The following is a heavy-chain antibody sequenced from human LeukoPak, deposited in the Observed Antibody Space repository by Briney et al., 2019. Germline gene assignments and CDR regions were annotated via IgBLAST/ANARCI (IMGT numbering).Heavy chain of an antibody. Sequence: PETLSLTCTVSGGSLSSYYWSWVRQPPGKGLEWIGYIYYSGSTNYNPSLRSRVTISVDTSKNQFSLKLSSVTAADTAVYYCARRPRRADNGSGSYYFDYWGQGTLVTVSS. CDR1: GGSLSSYY. J-gene: IGHJ4*02. D-gene: IGHD3-10*01. CDR3: ARRPRRADNGSGSYYFDY. V-gene: IGHV4-59*01. CDR2: IYYSGST.